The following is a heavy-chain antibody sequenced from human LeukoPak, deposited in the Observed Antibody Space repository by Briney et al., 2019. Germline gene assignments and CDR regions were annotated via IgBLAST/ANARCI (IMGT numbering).Heavy chain of an antibody. CDR3: ARHHDYSNYVYSY. CDR2: IYPGDSDT. V-gene: IGHV5-51*01. CDR1: GYSFTSYW. D-gene: IGHD4-11*01. J-gene: IGHJ4*02. Sequence: GESLKISCKGSGYSFTSYWIGWVRQMPGKGLEWMGIIYPGDSDTRYSPSFQGQVTISADKSISTAYLQWSSLKASDTAVYYCARHHDYSNYVYSYWGQGTLVTVSS.